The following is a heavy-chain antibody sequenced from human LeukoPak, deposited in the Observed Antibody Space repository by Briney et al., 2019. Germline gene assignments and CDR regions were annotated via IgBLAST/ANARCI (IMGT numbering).Heavy chain of an antibody. CDR3: ARVGGTNYYYYGMDV. J-gene: IGHJ6*02. Sequence: SETLSLTCAVYGGSFRGYYWSWIRQPPGKGLEWIGEINQSGSTNYNPSLKSRVITSVDTSKNQFSLKLSSVTAADTAVYYCARVGGTNYYYYGMDVWGQGTTVTVSS. CDR2: INQSGST. CDR1: GGSFRGYY. V-gene: IGHV4-34*01. D-gene: IGHD1-1*01.